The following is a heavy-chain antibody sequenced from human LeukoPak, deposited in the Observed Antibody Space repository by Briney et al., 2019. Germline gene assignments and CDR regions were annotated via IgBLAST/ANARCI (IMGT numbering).Heavy chain of an antibody. CDR1: GFTVSSNY. CDR3: ARYDILTGYYCFDY. V-gene: IGHV3-66*01. CDR2: IYSGGST. D-gene: IGHD3-9*01. Sequence: GGSLRLSCAASGFTVSSNYMSWVRQAPGKGLEWVSVIYSGGSTYYADSVKGRFTISRDNSKNTLYLQMNSLRAEDTAVYYCARYDILTGYYCFDYWGQGTLVTVSS. J-gene: IGHJ4*02.